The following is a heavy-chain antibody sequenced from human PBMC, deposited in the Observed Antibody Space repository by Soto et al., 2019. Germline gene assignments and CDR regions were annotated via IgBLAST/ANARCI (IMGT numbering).Heavy chain of an antibody. CDR2: IIPIFGIP. CDR3: AREDSDRETGLVPAAIDGMDV. Sequence: QVQLVQSGAEVKKPGSSVKVSCKASGGTFSRYSITWVRQAPGHGLEWIGRIIPIFGIPTYAQKFQGRVTITADESTSTAYMELSSLRSDDTAVYYCAREDSDRETGLVPAAIDGMDVWGQGTTVTVSS. J-gene: IGHJ6*02. CDR1: GGTFSRYS. V-gene: IGHV1-69*08. D-gene: IGHD2-2*01.